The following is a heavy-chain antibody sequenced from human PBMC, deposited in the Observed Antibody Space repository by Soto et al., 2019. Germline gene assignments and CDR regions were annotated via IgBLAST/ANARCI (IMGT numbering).Heavy chain of an antibody. D-gene: IGHD4-4*01. CDR3: ASLIVMTTVTANWFDP. J-gene: IGHJ5*02. V-gene: IGHV1-69*13. CDR1: GGTFSSYA. Sequence: GASVKVSCKASGGTFSSYAISWVRQAPGQGLEWMGGIIPIFGTANYAQKFQGRVTITADESTSTAYMELSSLRSEDTAVYYCASLIVMTTVTANWFDPWGQGTLVTVSS. CDR2: IIPIFGTA.